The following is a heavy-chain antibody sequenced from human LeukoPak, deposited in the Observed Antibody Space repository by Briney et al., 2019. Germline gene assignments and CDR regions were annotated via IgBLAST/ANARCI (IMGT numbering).Heavy chain of an antibody. V-gene: IGHV3-21*01. J-gene: IGHJ4*02. Sequence: GGSLRLSCAASGFTFSSYSMNWVRQAPGKGLEWVSSISSSSSYIYYADSVKGRFTISRDNAKNSLYLQMNSLRAEDTAVYYCARVQYGGYGNVDYWGQGTLVTVSS. D-gene: IGHD4-17*01. CDR2: ISSSSSYI. CDR1: GFTFSSYS. CDR3: ARVQYGGYGNVDY.